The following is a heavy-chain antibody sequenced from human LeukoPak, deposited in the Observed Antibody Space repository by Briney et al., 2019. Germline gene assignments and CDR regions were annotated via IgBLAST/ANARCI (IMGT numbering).Heavy chain of an antibody. V-gene: IGHV3-74*01. CDR3: ARVSIVSRGALDY. J-gene: IGHJ4*02. Sequence: PGGSLRLSCAASGFTFSSYWMHWVRQAPGKGLEWVSRINTDGSSTSYADSVKGRFTISRDNAKNTLYLQLNSLRAEDTAVYYCARVSIVSRGALDYWGQGTLVTVSS. CDR2: INTDGSST. D-gene: IGHD1-26*01. CDR1: GFTFSSYW.